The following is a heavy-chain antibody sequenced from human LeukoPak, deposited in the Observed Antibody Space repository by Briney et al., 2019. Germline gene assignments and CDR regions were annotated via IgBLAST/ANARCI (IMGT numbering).Heavy chain of an antibody. CDR3: AKERYCTSRTCQGFAI. CDR2: VWNDGSNQ. CDR1: GFTFSTYG. Sequence: GGSLRLSCATSGFTFSTYGMHWVRQAPGKGLEWVAIVWNDGSNQYYSDSVKGRFSISRDNSNNILYLQMYSLRAEDTAVYYCAKERYCTSRTCQGFAIWGQGTMVTVSS. J-gene: IGHJ3*02. D-gene: IGHD2-2*01. V-gene: IGHV3-33*03.